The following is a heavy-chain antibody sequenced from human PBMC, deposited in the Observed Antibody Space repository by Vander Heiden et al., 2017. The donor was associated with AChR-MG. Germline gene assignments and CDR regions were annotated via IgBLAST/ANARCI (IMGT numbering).Heavy chain of an antibody. CDR3: VKWENESPAN. D-gene: IGHD1-1*01. Sequence: EVQLLESGGGLVQPGGSLRLPGAASGFTFSSYAMSWVRQAPGKGLEWLSAISGSGGTTYHADSVKGRFTISRDNSKNTLYLQMNSLRAEDTAVYYCVKWENESPANWGQGTLVTVSS. CDR2: ISGSGGTT. V-gene: IGHV3-23*01. CDR1: GFTFSSYA. J-gene: IGHJ4*02.